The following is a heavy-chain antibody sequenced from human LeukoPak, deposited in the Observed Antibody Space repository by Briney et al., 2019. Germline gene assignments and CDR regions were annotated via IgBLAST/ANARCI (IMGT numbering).Heavy chain of an antibody. V-gene: IGHV1-24*01. CDR1: GYTLTELS. CDR2: FDPEDGET. D-gene: IGHD3-22*01. Sequence: ASVKVSCKVSGYTLTELSMHWVRQAPGKGLEWMGGFDPEDGETIYAQKFQGRVTMTEDTSTDTAYMELSSLRSEDTAVYYCATVSSYDSSGYSGYWFDPWGQGTLVTVSS. J-gene: IGHJ5*02. CDR3: ATVSSYDSSGYSGYWFDP.